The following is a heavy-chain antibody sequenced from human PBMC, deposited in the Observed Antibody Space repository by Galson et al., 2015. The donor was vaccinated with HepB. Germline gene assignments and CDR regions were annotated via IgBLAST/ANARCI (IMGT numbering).Heavy chain of an antibody. CDR2: IYYSGST. CDR1: GGSISSSSYY. D-gene: IGHD1-26*01. CDR3: ARHGVKMGATGYFDY. V-gene: IGHV4-39*01. Sequence: ETLSLTCTVSGGSISSSSYYWGWIRQPPGKGLEWIGSIYYSGSTYYNPSLKSRVTISVDTSKNQFSLKLSSVTAADTAVYYCARHGVKMGATGYFDYWGQGTLVTVSS. J-gene: IGHJ4*02.